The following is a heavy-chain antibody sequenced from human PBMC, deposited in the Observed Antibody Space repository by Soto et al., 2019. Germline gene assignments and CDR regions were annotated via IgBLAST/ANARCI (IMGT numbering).Heavy chain of an antibody. J-gene: IGHJ3*02. Sequence: GPTLVIPKQTLTLTCTFSGFSLSASGVAVGWIRHPPGKTLESLALIYWKDDKRYSPYLKTRLTITKDTPKNQVVLTMTTMDPVDTATYYCAHRMSYSYFWSGYHDAFNIWRQGTMATV. V-gene: IGHV2-5*01. D-gene: IGHD3-3*01. CDR3: AHRMSYSYFWSGYHDAFNI. CDR2: IYWKDDK. CDR1: GFSLSASGVA.